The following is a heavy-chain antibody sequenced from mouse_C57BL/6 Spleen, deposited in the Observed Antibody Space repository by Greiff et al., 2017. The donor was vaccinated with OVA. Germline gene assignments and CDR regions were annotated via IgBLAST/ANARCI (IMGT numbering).Heavy chain of an antibody. J-gene: IGHJ3*01. D-gene: IGHD4-1*01. CDR1: GYTFTSYW. Sequence: QVQLKQSGAELVRPGSSVKLSCKASGYTFTSYWMDWVKQRPGQGLEWIGNIYPSDSETHYNQKFKDKAKLTVDKSSSTAYMQLSSLTSEDSAVYYCARALGRYAYWGQGTLVTVSA. V-gene: IGHV1-61*01. CDR2: IYPSDSET. CDR3: ARALGRYAY.